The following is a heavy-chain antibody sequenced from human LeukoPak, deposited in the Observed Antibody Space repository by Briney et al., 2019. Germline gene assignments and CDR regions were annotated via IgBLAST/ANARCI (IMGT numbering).Heavy chain of an antibody. Sequence: GGSLRLSCAASGFTFDDYGMNWVRQAPGKGLEWVSGISWSGGTTGSSDSVKGRFTISRDNAKSSLYLQMNSLRAEDTALYYCARSTHIYGNPYYFDYWGQGALVTVSS. V-gene: IGHV3-20*04. CDR1: GFTFDDYG. CDR3: ARSTHIYGNPYYFDY. D-gene: IGHD4-11*01. J-gene: IGHJ4*02. CDR2: ISWSGGTT.